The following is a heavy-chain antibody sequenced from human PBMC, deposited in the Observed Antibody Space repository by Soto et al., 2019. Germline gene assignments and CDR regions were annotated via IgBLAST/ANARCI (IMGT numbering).Heavy chain of an antibody. CDR1: GYSFATYA. D-gene: IGHD1-1*01. CDR3: ARRYKSAGWLEP. J-gene: IGHJ5*02. CDR2: INPATGNT. V-gene: IGHV1-3*01. Sequence: QVQLVQSGAEVKKPGTSVKVSCKASGYSFATYAIHWVRQAPGQGLEWMGWINPATGNTEYSDKFQDRVTFTSDTSATTAYMELRGLGSEDTAVYYCARRYKSAGWLEPWGQGTLVTVSS.